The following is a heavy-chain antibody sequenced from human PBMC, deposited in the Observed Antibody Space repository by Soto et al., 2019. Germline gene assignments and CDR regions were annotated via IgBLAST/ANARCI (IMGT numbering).Heavy chain of an antibody. D-gene: IGHD2-15*01. CDR1: GFTFSDSA. CDR3: VRYCSGGSCPDAFDI. V-gene: IGHV3-73*01. CDR2: IRSKANSDAI. Sequence: PGGSLRLSCAASGFTFSDSAIHWVRQASGKGLEWVGRIRSKANSDAIVYAASVKGRFTISRDDSKNTAYLQMNSLKTEDTAVYYCVRYCSGGSCPDAFDIWGQGTRVTVSS. J-gene: IGHJ3*02.